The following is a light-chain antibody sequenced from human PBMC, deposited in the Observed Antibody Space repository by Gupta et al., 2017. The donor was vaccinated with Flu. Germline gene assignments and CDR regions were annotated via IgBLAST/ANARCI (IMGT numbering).Light chain of an antibody. Sequence: QSVLTQPPSVSGAPGQRVTISCTGSSSNIGAGYDVHWYQQLPGRAPKVLIYGSSNRPSGVPDRFFGSKSGISASLAITGLQAEDEADYYCQSYDTSLSGWVFGGGTKV. J-gene: IGLJ3*02. CDR1: SSNIGAGYD. V-gene: IGLV1-40*01. CDR3: QSYDTSLSGWV. CDR2: GSS.